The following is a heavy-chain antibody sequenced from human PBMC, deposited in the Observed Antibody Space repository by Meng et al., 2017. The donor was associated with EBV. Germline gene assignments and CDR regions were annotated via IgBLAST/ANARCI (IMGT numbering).Heavy chain of an antibody. J-gene: IGHJ4*02. Sequence: LEGSGVGLVKHGESLGLSCAASGFTLRSYSMNWVRLAPGKGLEWVSSISSNSIDIYYADLVKGRFTISRDNAKNSLFLQMNSLRAEDTAVYYCARDRTSNRFDYWGQGTLVTVSS. CDR1: GFTLRSYS. CDR3: ARDRTSNRFDY. V-gene: IGHV3-21*01. D-gene: IGHD2-8*01. CDR2: ISSNSIDI.